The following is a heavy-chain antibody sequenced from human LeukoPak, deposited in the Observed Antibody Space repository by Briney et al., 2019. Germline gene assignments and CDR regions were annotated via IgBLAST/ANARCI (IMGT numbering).Heavy chain of an antibody. V-gene: IGHV4-30-4*01. CDR1: GGSISSSGYY. J-gene: IGHJ5*02. CDR3: ARASGNWFDP. Sequence: PSETLSLTCTVSGGSISSSGYYWSYIRQPPGKGLEWIGYIYYSGSTYYNPSLKSRVTISLDTSKNQFSLKLSSVTAADTAVYYCARASGNWFDPWGQGTLVTVSS. CDR2: IYYSGST. D-gene: IGHD3-10*01.